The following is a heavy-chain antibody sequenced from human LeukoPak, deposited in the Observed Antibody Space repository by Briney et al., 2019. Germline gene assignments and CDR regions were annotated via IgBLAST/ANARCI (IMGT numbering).Heavy chain of an antibody. D-gene: IGHD6-13*01. V-gene: IGHV3-11*03. CDR3: ATGQQLAPGQVP. CDR1: GFTFSDYY. CDR2: ISSSSSYT. Sequence: GGSLRLSCAASGFTFSDYYMSWIRQAPGKGLEWVSYISSSSSYTNFADSVKGRFTISRDNAKNSLYLQMNSLRAEDTAVYYCATGQQLAPGQVPWGQGTLVTVSS. J-gene: IGHJ5*02.